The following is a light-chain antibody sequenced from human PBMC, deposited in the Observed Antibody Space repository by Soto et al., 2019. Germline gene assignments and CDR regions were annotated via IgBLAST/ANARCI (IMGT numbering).Light chain of an antibody. CDR2: DVR. V-gene: IGLV2-11*01. CDR3: CSYAGSYVWV. J-gene: IGLJ3*02. Sequence: QSVLTQPRSVSGSPGQSVSISCTGTTSDVGSYNYVSWYQQHPGKAPRLMIYDVRKRPSGVPDRFSGSKSGNTASLTIAGLRAEDEAYYYCCSYAGSYVWVFGGGTKLTVL. CDR1: TSDVGSYNY.